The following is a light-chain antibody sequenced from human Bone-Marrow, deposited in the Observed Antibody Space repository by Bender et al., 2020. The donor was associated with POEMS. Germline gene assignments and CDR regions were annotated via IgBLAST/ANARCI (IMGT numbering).Light chain of an antibody. CDR2: EGS. Sequence: QPALTQPPSASGSPGQSVTLSCTGSSSDVGNYDYVAWYQQHPGKAPKLMIYEGSERPSGVSNRFSGSKSGNTASLTISWLQAEDEADYCCCSYSASRSYVFATGTKVTVL. J-gene: IGLJ1*01. CDR1: SSDVGNYDY. V-gene: IGLV2-8*01. CDR3: CSYSASRSYV.